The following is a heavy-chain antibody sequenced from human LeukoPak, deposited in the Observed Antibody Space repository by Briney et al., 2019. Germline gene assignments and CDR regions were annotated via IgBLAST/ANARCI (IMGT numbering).Heavy chain of an antibody. CDR1: GYTFTGYY. CDR3: ARYTTTVTTADY. Sequence: ASVTVSCKASGYTFTGYYMHWVRQAPGQGLEWMGWINPNSGGTNYAQKFQGRVTMTRDTSISTAYMELSRLRSDDTAVYYCARYTTTVTTADYWGQGTLVTVSS. J-gene: IGHJ4*02. CDR2: INPNSGGT. V-gene: IGHV1-2*02. D-gene: IGHD4-17*01.